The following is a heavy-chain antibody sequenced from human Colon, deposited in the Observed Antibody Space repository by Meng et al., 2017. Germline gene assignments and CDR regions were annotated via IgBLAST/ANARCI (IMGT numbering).Heavy chain of an antibody. CDR3: ARGYKWFDHDP. Sequence: VFLQESGPGLVKPSETVYLTCTVFGGSLNNYCWSWIRQSPEKGLEWLGFMSLNDFTKYNPSLKSRVTMSIDMSKNQFSLQLDSVTAADTAVYYCARGYKWFDHDPWGQGTLVTVSS. J-gene: IGHJ5*02. CDR1: GGSLNNYC. V-gene: IGHV4-59*01. CDR2: MSLNDFT. D-gene: IGHD3-10*01.